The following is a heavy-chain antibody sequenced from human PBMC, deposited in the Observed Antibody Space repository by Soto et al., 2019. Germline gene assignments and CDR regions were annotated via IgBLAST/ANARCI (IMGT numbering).Heavy chain of an antibody. CDR3: AKDLGITMIVVVITTPDAFDI. Sequence: GGSLRLSXAASGFTFSSYAMSWVRQAPGKGLEWVSAISGSGGSTYYADSVKGRFTIPRDNSKNTLYLQMNSLRAEDTAVYYCAKDLGITMIVVVITTPDAFDIWGQGTMVTVSS. V-gene: IGHV3-23*01. CDR2: ISGSGGST. J-gene: IGHJ3*02. CDR1: GFTFSSYA. D-gene: IGHD3-22*01.